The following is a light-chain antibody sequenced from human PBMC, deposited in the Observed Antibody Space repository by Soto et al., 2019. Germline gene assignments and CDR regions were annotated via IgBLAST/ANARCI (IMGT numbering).Light chain of an antibody. CDR1: SSDVGSYNR. CDR3: SSYTISITYV. Sequence: QSALTQPPSVSGSPGQSVAISCTGTSSDVGSYNRVSWYQQPPGTAPKLMIYDVNNRPSGVPDRFSGSKSGNTASLTISGLQAEDEADYYCSSYTISITYVFGTGTKVTVL. V-gene: IGLV2-18*02. J-gene: IGLJ1*01. CDR2: DVN.